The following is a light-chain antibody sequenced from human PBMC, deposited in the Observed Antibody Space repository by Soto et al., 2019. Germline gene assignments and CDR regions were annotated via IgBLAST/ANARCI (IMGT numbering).Light chain of an antibody. V-gene: IGKV1D-12*01. CDR2: DAY. J-gene: IGKJ5*01. CDR3: KQSNSFLLT. Sequence: DIQMTQSPSSVSASVGDRVTIICRASEGISTWLAWYQQKPGKAPKLLIYDAYSLQSGVHSRFSGSGSGTDFTLTIRGLQPEDFATYYCKQSNSFLLTFGQGTRLEIK. CDR1: EGISTW.